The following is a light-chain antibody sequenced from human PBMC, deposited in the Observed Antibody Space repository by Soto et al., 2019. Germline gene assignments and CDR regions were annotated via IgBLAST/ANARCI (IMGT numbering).Light chain of an antibody. V-gene: IGLV2-23*01. CDR1: SSDVGSYNL. CDR2: EGS. J-gene: IGLJ1*01. Sequence: QSVLTQPASVSGSPGQSITISCTGTSSDVGSYNLVSWYQQHPGKAPKLMIYEGSKRPSGVSDRFSGSKSGNTASLTISGLQAEDEADYFCCSFGTSLYVIGTANTVTV. CDR3: CSFGTSLYV.